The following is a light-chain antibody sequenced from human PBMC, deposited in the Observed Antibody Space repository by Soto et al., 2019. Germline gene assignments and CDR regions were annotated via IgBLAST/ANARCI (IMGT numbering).Light chain of an antibody. V-gene: IGLV2-23*02. J-gene: IGLJ2*01. CDR2: EVS. CDR3: CSYAGSSTLYVV. Sequence: QSALTQPASVSGSPGQSITISCTGTSSDVGSYNLVSWYQQHPGKAPKPMIYEVSKRPSGVSNRFSGSKSGNTASLTISGLQAEDEADYYCCSYAGSSTLYVVFGGGTQLTVL. CDR1: SSDVGSYNL.